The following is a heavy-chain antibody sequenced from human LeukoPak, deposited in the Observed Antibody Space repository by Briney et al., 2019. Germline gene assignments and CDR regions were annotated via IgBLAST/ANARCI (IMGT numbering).Heavy chain of an antibody. Sequence: PSDTLSLTCAVYGESLNYYYWSWIRQSPEKGLEWIGEVFDGKTTNCNPSLKSRVTISAVTSSNQFSLNLKSVTAADTAVYYCASGAWATRLHSWAQGTLVIVSS. D-gene: IGHD5-24*01. V-gene: IGHV4-34*12. CDR3: ASGAWATRLHS. CDR2: VFDGKTT. CDR1: GESLNYYY. J-gene: IGHJ4*02.